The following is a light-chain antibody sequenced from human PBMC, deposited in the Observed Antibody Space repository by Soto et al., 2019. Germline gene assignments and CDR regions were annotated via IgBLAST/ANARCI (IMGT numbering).Light chain of an antibody. V-gene: IGKV3-20*01. Sequence: EIVLTQSPGTLSLSPGERATLSRRASQSISSSYLAWYQQKPGQAPRLLVYGASSRATGIPDRFSGSGSGTDFTLTISRLEPEVFALYYCQQYSSSLSTFGQGTKV. CDR2: GAS. CDR1: QSISSSY. CDR3: QQYSSSLST. J-gene: IGKJ1*01.